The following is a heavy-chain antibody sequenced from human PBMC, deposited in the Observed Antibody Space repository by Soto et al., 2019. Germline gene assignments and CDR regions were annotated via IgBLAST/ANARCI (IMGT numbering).Heavy chain of an antibody. V-gene: IGHV3-21*02. CDR1: GFTFSTYG. D-gene: IGHD3-22*01. J-gene: IGHJ4*02. Sequence: EVQLLESGGGVVKPGGSLRLSCAASGFTFSTYGMNWVRQTPGKGLEWVSSISSSSGYTYYADSVKGRFTISRDNAKNSLYLQMNSLRAEDTAVYYCARVYYDSSGYYPCGYWGQGTPVTVSS. CDR2: ISSSSGYT. CDR3: ARVYYDSSGYYPCGY.